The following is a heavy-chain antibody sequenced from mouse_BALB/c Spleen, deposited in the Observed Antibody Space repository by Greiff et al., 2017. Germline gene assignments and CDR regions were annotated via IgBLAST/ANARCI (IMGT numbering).Heavy chain of an antibody. Sequence: VQLKQSGAELVKPGASVKLSCKASGYTFTEYIIHWVKRRSGQGLEWIGWFYPGSGSIKYNEKFKDKATLTADKSSSTVYMELSRLTSEDSAVYFCARHEDVGGYFDYWGQGTTLTVSS. V-gene: IGHV1-62-2*01. CDR2: FYPGSGSI. D-gene: IGHD4-1*01. CDR1: GYTFTEYI. J-gene: IGHJ2*01. CDR3: ARHEDVGGYFDY.